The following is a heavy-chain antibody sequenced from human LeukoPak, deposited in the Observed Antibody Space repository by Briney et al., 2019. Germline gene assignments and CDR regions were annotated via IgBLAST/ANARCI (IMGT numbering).Heavy chain of an antibody. V-gene: IGHV1-18*01. CDR3: ARDYYDSSGYAEYFQH. D-gene: IGHD3-22*01. CDR1: GYTFTNYG. Sequence: ASVRVSRKASGYTFTNYGISWVRQAPGQGLEWMGWISAYNGNTNYAQKPQGTVTMTTDTSTSTAYMGLRSLRSDDTAVYYCARDYYDSSGYAEYFQHWGQDTLVTVSS. J-gene: IGHJ1*01. CDR2: ISAYNGNT.